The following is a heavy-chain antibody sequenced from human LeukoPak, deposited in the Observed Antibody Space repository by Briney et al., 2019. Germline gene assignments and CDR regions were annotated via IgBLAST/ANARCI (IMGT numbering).Heavy chain of an antibody. V-gene: IGHV3-23*01. CDR3: TILNYYYYYMDV. CDR2: ISGSGGST. D-gene: IGHD3-9*01. Sequence: GGSLRLACAAAGFTFSSYAISWVRQAPGKGLECVSAISGSGGSTYYADSVKGRFTISRDNSKNTLYLQMNSLRAEDTAVYYVTILNYYYYYMDVWGKGPTVTVSS. CDR1: GFTFSSYA. J-gene: IGHJ6*03.